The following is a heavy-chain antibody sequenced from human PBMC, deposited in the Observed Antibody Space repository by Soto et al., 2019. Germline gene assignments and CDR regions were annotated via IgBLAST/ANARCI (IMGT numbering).Heavy chain of an antibody. Sequence: ASVKVSCKASGYTFTSYYMHWVRQAPGQGLEWMGIINPSGGSTSYAQKFQGRVTMTRDTSTSTAYMELSSLRSEDTAVYYCARGIVIAVKTYYFDYWGQGTLVTVSS. CDR2: INPSGGST. CDR3: ARGIVIAVKTYYFDY. J-gene: IGHJ4*02. D-gene: IGHD6-19*01. V-gene: IGHV1-46*03. CDR1: GYTFTSYY.